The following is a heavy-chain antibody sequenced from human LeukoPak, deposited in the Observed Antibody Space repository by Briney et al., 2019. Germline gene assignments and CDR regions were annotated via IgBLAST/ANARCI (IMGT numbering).Heavy chain of an antibody. CDR3: AGYSGSYFDAFDI. CDR1: GGSISSYY. D-gene: IGHD1-26*01. CDR2: IYTSGST. Sequence: SETLSLTCTVSGGSISSYYWSWIRRPAGKGLEWIGRIYTSGSTNYNPSLKSRVTMSVGTSKNQFSLKLSSVTAADTAVYYCAGYSGSYFDAFDIWGQGTMVTVSS. V-gene: IGHV4-4*07. J-gene: IGHJ3*02.